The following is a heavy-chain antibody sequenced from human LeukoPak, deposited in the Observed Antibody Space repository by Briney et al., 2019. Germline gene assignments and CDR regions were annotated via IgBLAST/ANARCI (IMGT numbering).Heavy chain of an antibody. J-gene: IGHJ3*01. CDR2: LHSGGTT. CDR3: AREYGGSTPGAFDL. CDR1: GFTVSGNY. Sequence: GGSLRLPCAASGFTVSGNYMTWVRQAPGKGLEWVSFLHSGGTTYYADSVKGRFTISRDNSKNTLYLEMNGLRAEDTAVYYCAREYGGSTPGAFDLWGQGTMVTVSS. V-gene: IGHV3-53*01. D-gene: IGHD3-16*01.